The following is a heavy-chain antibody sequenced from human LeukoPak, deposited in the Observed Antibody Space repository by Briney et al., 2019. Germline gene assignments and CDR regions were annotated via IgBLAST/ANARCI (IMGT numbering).Heavy chain of an antibody. CDR2: IDTNGRPT. CDR3: ARDLAGADDY. V-gene: IGHV3-74*03. J-gene: IGHJ4*02. CDR1: SFTFSKYW. Sequence: GGSLRLSCAASSFTFSKYWFHWVRQAPGKGLDWVSRIDTNGRPTAYADSVKGRFTISRDNAKNTLFLEMNSLRAEDTAVYYCARDLAGADDYWGQGTLVTVSS. D-gene: IGHD6-13*01.